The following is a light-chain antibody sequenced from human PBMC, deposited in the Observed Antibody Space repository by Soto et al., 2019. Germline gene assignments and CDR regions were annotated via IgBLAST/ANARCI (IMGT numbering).Light chain of an antibody. CDR2: NVS. J-gene: IGLJ1*01. CDR1: SSDVGGYNS. CDR3: SSYTSSSTYV. Sequence: SALTQPASVFGSPGPSITISCTGTSSDVGGYNSVSWYQRHPGQAPKLMIYNVSDRPSGVSNRFSGSKSGNTASLTISGLQAEDEADYYCSSYTSSSTYVSGTGTKVT. V-gene: IGLV2-14*01.